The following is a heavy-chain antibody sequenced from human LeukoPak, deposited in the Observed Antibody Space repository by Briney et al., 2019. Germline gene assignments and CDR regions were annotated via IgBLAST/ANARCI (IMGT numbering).Heavy chain of an antibody. J-gene: IGHJ4*02. D-gene: IGHD5-18*01. V-gene: IGHV4-34*01. CDR3: ARGRHNPRGYSYGGFDY. CDR1: GGSFSGFY. Sequence: SETLSRTCAVYGGSFSGFYWSWIRHPPGNGLVGIGEINHSRSTNYNPSLKSRVTISVDTSKNQFSLKLSSVTAADTAVYYCARGRHNPRGYSYGGFDYWGQGTLVTVSS. CDR2: INHSRST.